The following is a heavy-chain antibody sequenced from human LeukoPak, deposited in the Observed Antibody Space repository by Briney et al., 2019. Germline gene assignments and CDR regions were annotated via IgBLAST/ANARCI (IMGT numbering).Heavy chain of an antibody. D-gene: IGHD5-12*01. CDR2: MYYSGST. Sequence: SETLSLTCTVSGDSISTYYWSWIRQPPGKGLEWIGYMYYSGSTNYNPSLKSRVTISLDTPKNQFSLRMNSVTAADTAVYYCARGVAGYGPYDYWGQGTLVTVSS. V-gene: IGHV4-59*01. CDR1: GDSISTYY. CDR3: ARGVAGYGPYDY. J-gene: IGHJ4*02.